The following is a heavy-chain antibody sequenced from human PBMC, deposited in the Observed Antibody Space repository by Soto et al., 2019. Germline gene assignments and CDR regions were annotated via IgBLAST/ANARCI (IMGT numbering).Heavy chain of an antibody. V-gene: IGHV3-53*01. Sequence: PGGSLRLSCAASGFTIIRNYMSWVRQAPGKGLEWVSVIYSAGNIYYADSVKGRFSISRDNSKNTVYLQMNSLRVEDTAVYYCARGRDGYNFLYEPTWGQGTLVTV. CDR1: GFTIIRNY. CDR2: IYSAGNI. D-gene: IGHD5-12*01. CDR3: ARGRDGYNFLYEPT. J-gene: IGHJ4*02.